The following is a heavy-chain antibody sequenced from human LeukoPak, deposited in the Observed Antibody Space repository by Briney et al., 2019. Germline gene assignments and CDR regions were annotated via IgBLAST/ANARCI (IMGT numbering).Heavy chain of an antibody. CDR2: INPDASER. CDR3: ARIIGTYGTYRYDY. J-gene: IGHJ4*02. D-gene: IGHD3-16*02. CDR1: GFTFSSYG. V-gene: IGHV3-7*01. Sequence: GGSLRLSCAASGFTFSSYGMHWVRQAPGKGLEWVGNINPDASERSCADSLKGRFTMSRDNAKNSLFLQMNSLRAEDTAVYYCARIIGTYGTYRYDYWGRGTLVTVSS.